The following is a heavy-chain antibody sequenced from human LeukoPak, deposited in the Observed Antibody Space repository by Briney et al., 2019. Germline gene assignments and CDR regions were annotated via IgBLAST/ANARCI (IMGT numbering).Heavy chain of an antibody. V-gene: IGHV4-61*01. CDR2: IYYSGST. J-gene: IGHJ4*02. D-gene: IGHD6-13*01. CDR3: ARTPSFVAAGLDY. Sequence: SETLSLTCTVSGGSVRSGIYYWSWIRQPPGKGLEWIGYIYYSGSTNYNPSLKSRVTISVDTSKNQFSLKLSSVTAADTAVYYCARTPSFVAAGLDYWGQGTLVTVSS. CDR1: GGSVRSGIYY.